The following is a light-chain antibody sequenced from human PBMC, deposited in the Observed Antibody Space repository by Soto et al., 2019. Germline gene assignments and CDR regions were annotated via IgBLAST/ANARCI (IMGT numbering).Light chain of an antibody. CDR3: QQYKSYWT. J-gene: IGKJ1*01. CDR2: KAS. V-gene: IGKV1-5*03. CDR1: QSISSW. Sequence: DIHMTQSPSTLSAFVGDRVTTTCRASQSISSWLAWYQQKPGKAPKLLIFKASTLESGVPSRFSGSGSGTEFALTISSLQPDDFATYYCQQYKSYWTFGQGTKVDI.